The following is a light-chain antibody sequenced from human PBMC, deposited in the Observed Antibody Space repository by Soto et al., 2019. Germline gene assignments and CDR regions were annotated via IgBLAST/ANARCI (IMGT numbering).Light chain of an antibody. CDR2: NNN. Sequence: QSVLTQPPSASATPGQRVTISCSGSSSNIGSNTVNWYQQLPGTAPKLLIYNNNQRPSGVPDRFSGSKSGSSNSLAISGLQSEYEADYYCAAWDDSLHGVVFGGGTKLTVL. CDR3: AAWDDSLHGVV. V-gene: IGLV1-44*01. J-gene: IGLJ2*01. CDR1: SSNIGSNT.